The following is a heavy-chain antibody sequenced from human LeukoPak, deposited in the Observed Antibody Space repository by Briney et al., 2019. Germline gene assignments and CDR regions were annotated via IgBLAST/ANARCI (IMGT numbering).Heavy chain of an antibody. V-gene: IGHV4-39*01. J-gene: IGHJ5*02. CDR3: ARSDYLSFDP. D-gene: IGHD2/OR15-2a*01. Sequence: SETLSLTCTVSGGSISSSSYYWGWIRQPPGKGLEWIGSIYYSGSTYNNPSLKSRVTISVDTSENQFSLKLSSVTAADTAVYYCARSDYLSFDPWGQGTLVTVSS. CDR2: IYYSGST. CDR1: GGSISSSSYY.